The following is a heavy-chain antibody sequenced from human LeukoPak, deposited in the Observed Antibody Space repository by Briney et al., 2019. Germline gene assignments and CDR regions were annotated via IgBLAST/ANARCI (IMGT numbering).Heavy chain of an antibody. J-gene: IGHJ4*02. D-gene: IGHD6-13*01. Sequence: GGSLRLSCAASGFTFSTYSMNWVRQAPGKGLEWVSSISTGSSYMYYADSVKGRFTISRDNAKNSLYLQMNSLRVEDTAVYYCEGTAAGTDYWGQGTLVTVSS. V-gene: IGHV3-21*01. CDR2: ISTGSSYM. CDR3: EGTAAGTDY. CDR1: GFTFSTYS.